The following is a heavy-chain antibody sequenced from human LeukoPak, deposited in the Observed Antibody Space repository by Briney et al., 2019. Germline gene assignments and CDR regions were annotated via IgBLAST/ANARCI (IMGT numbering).Heavy chain of an antibody. CDR1: GDSLCGYY. CDR3: ARARGGYCDYGFWFDP. D-gene: IGHD4-17*01. V-gene: IGHV4-59*01. J-gene: IGHJ5*02. CDR2: VHYSGST. Sequence: SETLSLTRTVSGDSLCGYYWNWIRPPPRKGLEWIGFVHYSGSTNYNHLLMSRVTISVDISKNQFSLHLSSLTAADTAPYYSARARGGYCDYGFWFDPWGQGALVPVSS.